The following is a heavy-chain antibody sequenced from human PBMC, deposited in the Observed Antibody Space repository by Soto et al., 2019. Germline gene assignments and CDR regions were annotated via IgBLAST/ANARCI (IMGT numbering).Heavy chain of an antibody. CDR2: ISGSGGST. CDR3: ARGSSGWYNWFDP. J-gene: IGHJ5*02. D-gene: IGHD6-19*01. V-gene: IGHV3-23*01. Sequence: LKISCAASGFTFSSYAMSWVRQAPGKGLEWVSAISGSGGSTYYADSVKGRLTISRDNSKNTLYLQMNSLRSEDTAVYYCARGSSGWYNWFDPWVQGTLVTVSA. CDR1: GFTFSSYA.